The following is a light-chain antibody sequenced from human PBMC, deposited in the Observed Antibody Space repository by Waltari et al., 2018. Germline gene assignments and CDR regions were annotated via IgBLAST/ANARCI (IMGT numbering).Light chain of an antibody. CDR1: QDIGND. V-gene: IGKV1-6*01. J-gene: IGKJ1*01. Sequence: AIQMTQSPSSLSASVGDRFTITCRASQDIGNDLGWYQQKPGRSPSLLIYGASTLESGVPARFSGSGSGTEFTLTVTSLQPEDVATYFCLQDFNYPRTFGQGTKVGIK. CDR2: GAS. CDR3: LQDFNYPRT.